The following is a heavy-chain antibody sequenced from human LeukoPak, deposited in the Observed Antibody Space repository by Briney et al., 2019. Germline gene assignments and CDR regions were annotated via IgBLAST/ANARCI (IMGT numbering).Heavy chain of an antibody. CDR2: INHSGST. J-gene: IGHJ6*02. CDR1: GFTVSSNY. V-gene: IGHV4-34*01. Sequence: GSLRLSCAASGFTVSSNYMSWVRQAPGKGLEWIGEINHSGSTNYNPSLKSRVTISVDTSKNQFSLKLSSVTAADTAVYYCARGGRGDFWSGYFHMGYYYYGMDVWGQGTTVTVSS. CDR3: ARGGRGDFWSGYFHMGYYYYGMDV. D-gene: IGHD3-3*01.